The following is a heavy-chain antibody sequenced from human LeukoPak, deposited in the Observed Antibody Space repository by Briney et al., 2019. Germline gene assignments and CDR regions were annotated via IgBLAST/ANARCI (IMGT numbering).Heavy chain of an antibody. CDR1: GYTFTDYY. D-gene: IGHD2-2*01. J-gene: IGHJ4*02. CDR3: AQYQPAIPY. CDR2: VDPEDGET. Sequence: ASVKVSCKVSGYTFTDYYMHWVQQAPGKGLEWMGLVDPEDGETIYAEKFQGRDTITADTSTDTAYMELSSLRSEDTAVYYCAQYQPAIPYWGQGTLVTVSS. V-gene: IGHV1-69-2*01.